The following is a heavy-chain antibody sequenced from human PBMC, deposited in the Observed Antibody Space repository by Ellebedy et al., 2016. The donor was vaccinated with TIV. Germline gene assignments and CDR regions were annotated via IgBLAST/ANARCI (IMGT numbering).Heavy chain of an antibody. Sequence: GESLKISCEAFGFSFRSYWMSWVRQAPGKGLEWVANIRGDSEKYYVDSVKGRFTISRDNGKNSLYLQMHSLRPEDTAVYYCERRGSYGDYAVQINSWFDSWGQGTLVTVSS. CDR1: GFSFRSYW. D-gene: IGHD4-17*01. CDR2: IRGDSEK. J-gene: IGHJ5*01. V-gene: IGHV3-7*01. CDR3: ERRGSYGDYAVQINSWFDS.